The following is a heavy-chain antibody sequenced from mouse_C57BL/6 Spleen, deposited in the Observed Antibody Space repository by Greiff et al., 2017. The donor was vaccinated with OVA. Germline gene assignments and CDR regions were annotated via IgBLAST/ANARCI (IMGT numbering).Heavy chain of an antibody. D-gene: IGHD1-1*01. Sequence: QVQLQQSGAELAKPGASVKLSCKASGYTFTSYWMHWVKQRPGKGLEWIGYINPSSGYTKYNQKFKDKATLTADKSSSTAYMQLSSLTYEDSAVYYCARYTITTVVAPDYWGQGTTLTVSS. CDR3: ARYTITTVVAPDY. CDR2: INPSSGYT. J-gene: IGHJ2*01. CDR1: GYTFTSYW. V-gene: IGHV1-7*01.